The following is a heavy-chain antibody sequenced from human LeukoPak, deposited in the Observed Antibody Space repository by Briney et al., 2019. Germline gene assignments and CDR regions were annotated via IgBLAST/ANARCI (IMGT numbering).Heavy chain of an antibody. CDR1: GDSVSSNSAA. CDR2: TYYRSKWYS. V-gene: IGHV6-1*01. Sequence: TSQTLSLTCAISGDSVSSNSAAWNWIRQSPSRGLEWLGRTYYRSKWYSDYAVSVKSRITINPDTSKNQFSLQLNSVTPEDTAVYYCARGGRIYYYYGMDVWGQGTTVTVSS. J-gene: IGHJ6*02. CDR3: ARGGRIYYYYGMDV.